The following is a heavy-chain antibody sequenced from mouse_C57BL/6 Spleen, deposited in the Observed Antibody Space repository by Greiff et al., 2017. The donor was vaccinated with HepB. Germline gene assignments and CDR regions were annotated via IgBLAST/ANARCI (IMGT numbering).Heavy chain of an antibody. CDR1: GFNIKDYY. V-gene: IGHV14-1*01. D-gene: IGHD1-1*01. CDR2: IDPEDGDT. CDR3: TFIYYYGSSFSWFAY. Sequence: LQQSGAELVRPGASVKLSCTASGFNIKDYYMHWVKQRPEQGLEWIGRIDPEDGDTEYAPKFQGKATMTADTSSNTAYLQLSSLTSEDTAVYYCTFIYYYGSSFSWFAYWGQGTLVTVSA. J-gene: IGHJ3*01.